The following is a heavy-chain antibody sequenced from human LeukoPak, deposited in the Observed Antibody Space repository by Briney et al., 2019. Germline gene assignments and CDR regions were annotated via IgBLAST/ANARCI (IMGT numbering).Heavy chain of an antibody. J-gene: IGHJ3*02. Sequence: ASVKVSCKASGYTFTGYYMHWVRQAPGQGLEWMGWINPNSGGTNYAQKFQGWLTMTRDTSISTAYVERSKLTSDDTAVYYCARGDRWYSGYDNTGGTFGFDIWGQGTMVTVSS. V-gene: IGHV1-2*04. CDR3: ARGDRWYSGYDNTGGTFGFDI. D-gene: IGHD5-12*01. CDR2: INPNSGGT. CDR1: GYTFTGYY.